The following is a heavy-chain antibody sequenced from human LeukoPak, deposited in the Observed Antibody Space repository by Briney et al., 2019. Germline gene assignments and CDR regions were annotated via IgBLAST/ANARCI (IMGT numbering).Heavy chain of an antibody. D-gene: IGHD4-11*01. Sequence: SVKVSCKASGGTFSSYAISWMRQAPGQGLEWMGGIIPIFGTANYAQKFQGRVTITTDESTSTAYMELSSLRSEDTAVYYCARDRPGNYGLDYWGQGTLVTVSS. V-gene: IGHV1-69*05. CDR2: IIPIFGTA. CDR3: ARDRPGNYGLDY. J-gene: IGHJ4*02. CDR1: GGTFSSYA.